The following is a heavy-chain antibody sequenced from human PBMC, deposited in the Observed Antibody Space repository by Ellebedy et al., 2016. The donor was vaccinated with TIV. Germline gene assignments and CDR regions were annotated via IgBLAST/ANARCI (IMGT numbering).Heavy chain of an antibody. V-gene: IGHV3-23*01. CDR3: AKDRTPGDGYWVFDN. CDR1: GFTFSPYA. CDR2: MVGSGA. J-gene: IGHJ4*02. D-gene: IGHD5-18*01. Sequence: PGGSLRLSCAASGFTFSPYAMACVRQAPGKGLEWVAGMVGSGAQKYADSVKGRFTISRDNSKRTVDLQMNSLRAEDTAVYFCAKDRTPGDGYWVFDNWGQGTLVSVSS.